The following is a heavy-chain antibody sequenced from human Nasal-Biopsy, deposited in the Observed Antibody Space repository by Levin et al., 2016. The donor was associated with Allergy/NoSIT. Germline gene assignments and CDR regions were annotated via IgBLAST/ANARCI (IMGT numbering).Heavy chain of an antibody. V-gene: IGHV1-2*07. Sequence: ASVKVSCKASGYTFTSYYLHWVRQAPGQGLEWMGWINPNSGGTDYALKFQGRVTMTRDTSITTAYMELSRLRSDDTAVYYCATYVPVAAERPDFDYWGQGTLVTVSS. CDR1: GYTFTSYY. D-gene: IGHD6-19*01. CDR2: INPNSGGT. CDR3: ATYVPVAAERPDFDY. J-gene: IGHJ4*02.